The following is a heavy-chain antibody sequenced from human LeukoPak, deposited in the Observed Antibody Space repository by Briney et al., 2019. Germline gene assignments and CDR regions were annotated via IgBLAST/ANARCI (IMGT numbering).Heavy chain of an antibody. J-gene: IGHJ6*02. CDR3: AKGWATDV. Sequence: SQTLSLTCAISGDSVSNNGGAWNWIRQSPSRGLEWLGRTYYRSKWFHDYAVSVETRITINPDTSKNHFSLQLKSVTPEDTAVYYCAKGWATDVWGQGTTVTVSS. D-gene: IGHD5-12*01. V-gene: IGHV6-1*01. CDR1: GDSVSNNGGA. CDR2: TYYRSKWFH.